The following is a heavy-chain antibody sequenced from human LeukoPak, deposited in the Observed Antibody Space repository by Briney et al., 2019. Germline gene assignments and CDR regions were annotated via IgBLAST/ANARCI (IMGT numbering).Heavy chain of an antibody. J-gene: IGHJ5*01. CDR3: VRDRLSNDYAHNCFDS. Sequence: GGSLRLSCAASGFTFDNHWMHWVRQAPGKGLVWVSHINFDGSTTTYADSVKGRFTISRDNANNTLFLYMNSLRAEDTAVYYCVRDRLSNDYAHNCFDSWGQGTLVTVSS. D-gene: IGHD4-17*01. CDR1: GFTFDNHW. CDR2: INFDGSTT. V-gene: IGHV3-74*01.